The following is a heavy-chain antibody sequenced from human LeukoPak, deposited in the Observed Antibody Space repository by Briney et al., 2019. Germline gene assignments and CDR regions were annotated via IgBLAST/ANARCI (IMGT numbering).Heavy chain of an antibody. Sequence: SVKVSCKASGGTFSSYAISWVRQAPGQGLEWMGGIIPIFGTANYAQKFQGRVTITADESTSTAYMELSSLRSEDTAVYYCARGKGIFGVVISYCYYYMDVWGKGTTVTVSS. CDR2: IIPIFGTA. CDR3: ARGKGIFGVVISYCYYYMDV. J-gene: IGHJ6*03. D-gene: IGHD3-3*01. CDR1: GGTFSSYA. V-gene: IGHV1-69*01.